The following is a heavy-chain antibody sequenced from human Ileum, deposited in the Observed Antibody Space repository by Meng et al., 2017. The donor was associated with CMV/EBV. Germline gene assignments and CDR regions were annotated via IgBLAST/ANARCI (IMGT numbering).Heavy chain of an antibody. CDR1: GGSISSSSYY. CDR2: IYYSGST. J-gene: IGHJ4*02. V-gene: IGHV4-39*07. D-gene: IGHD3-22*01. CDR3: ARPLYDSSGYYPIY. Sequence: GSLRLSCTVSGGSISSSSYYWGWIRQPPGKGLEWIGSIYYSGSTYYNPSVQGQVTISADKSISTAYLQWSSLKASDTAMYYCARPLYDSSGYYPIYWGQGTLVTVSS.